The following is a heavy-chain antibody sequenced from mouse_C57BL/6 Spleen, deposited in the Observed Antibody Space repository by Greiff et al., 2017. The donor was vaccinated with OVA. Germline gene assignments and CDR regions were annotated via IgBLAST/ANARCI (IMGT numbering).Heavy chain of an antibody. D-gene: IGHD2-3*01. Sequence: VKLVESGPELVKPGASVKISCKASGYAFSSSWMNWVKQRPGKGLEWIGRIYPGDGDTNYNGKFKGKATLTADKSSSTAYLQLRRLTSEDSAVDFCARRGDGYPYWDFDYWGTGTTVTVSS. CDR2: IYPGDGDT. CDR3: ARRGDGYPYWDFDY. V-gene: IGHV1-82*01. J-gene: IGHJ1*03. CDR1: GYAFSSSW.